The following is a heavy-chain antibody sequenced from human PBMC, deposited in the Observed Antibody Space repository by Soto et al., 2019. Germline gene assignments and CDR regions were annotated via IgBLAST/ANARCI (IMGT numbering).Heavy chain of an antibody. V-gene: IGHV4-59*01. CDR3: ASVTFGGVVLAH. J-gene: IGHJ4*02. CDR2: IYYNGNT. Sequence: ETLSLTCSVSAASFSKYYWTWIRQPPGKGLEWIGYIYYNGNTNYNPSLERRLIVSIDTSKKQFSLTLNSVTAADTAVYYCASVTFGGVVLAHWGQGTLVTVSS. CDR1: AASFSKYY. D-gene: IGHD3-16*01.